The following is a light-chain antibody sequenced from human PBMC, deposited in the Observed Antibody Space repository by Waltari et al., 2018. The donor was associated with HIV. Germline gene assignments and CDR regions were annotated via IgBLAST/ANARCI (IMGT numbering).Light chain of an antibody. CDR3: TSYISSSTLL. V-gene: IGLV2-14*01. CDR2: DAN. J-gene: IGLJ3*02. Sequence: QSALTQPASVSGSLGQSITISCVGTSSDIDTYNYVSWYPHHPHKAPRLVIYDANTRPAGVPFRFSGSKSGNTASLTISGLQAEDEADYYCTSYISSSTLLFGGGTKVTVL. CDR1: SSDIDTYNY.